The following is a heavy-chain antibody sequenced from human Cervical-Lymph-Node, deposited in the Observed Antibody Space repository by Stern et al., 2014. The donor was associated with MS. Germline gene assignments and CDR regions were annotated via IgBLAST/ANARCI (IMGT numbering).Heavy chain of an antibody. CDR2: ISYDEKHE. V-gene: IGHV3-30*03. D-gene: IGHD3-10*01. CDR3: VPGSGAFDS. Sequence: VQLLESGGGVVQPGRSLRLSCATSGFTFSRYAMHWVRQAPGKGLEWLAVISYDEKHENYADSVRSRFTISRDSSKKTLYLQMNSLRIEDTAVYYCVPGSGAFDSWGQGTLVTVSS. J-gene: IGHJ4*02. CDR1: GFTFSRYA.